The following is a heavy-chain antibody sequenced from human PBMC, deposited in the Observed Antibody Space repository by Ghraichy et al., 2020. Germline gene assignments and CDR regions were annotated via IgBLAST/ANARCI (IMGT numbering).Heavy chain of an antibody. CDR3: ARHRYGDPFDY. CDR1: GGSISSYY. Sequence: SETLSLTCTVSGGSISSYYWSWIRQPPGKGLEWIGYIYTSGSTNYNPSLKSRVTISVDTSKNQFSLKLSSVTAADTAVYYCARHRYGDPFDYWGQGTLVTVSS. J-gene: IGHJ4*02. CDR2: IYTSGST. V-gene: IGHV4-4*09. D-gene: IGHD4-17*01.